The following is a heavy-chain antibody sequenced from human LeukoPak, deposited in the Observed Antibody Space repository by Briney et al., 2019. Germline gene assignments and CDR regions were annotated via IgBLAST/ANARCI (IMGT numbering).Heavy chain of an antibody. Sequence: SETLSLTCTVPGGSISSYYWTWIRQPPGKGLEWIGYIYYSGSTNYSPSLKSRVTISVDTSKNQFSLKLSSVTAADTAVYYCARGKVRGVRFDYWGQGTLVTVSS. J-gene: IGHJ4*02. V-gene: IGHV4-59*01. CDR3: ARGKVRGVRFDY. D-gene: IGHD3-10*01. CDR1: GGSISSYY. CDR2: IYYSGST.